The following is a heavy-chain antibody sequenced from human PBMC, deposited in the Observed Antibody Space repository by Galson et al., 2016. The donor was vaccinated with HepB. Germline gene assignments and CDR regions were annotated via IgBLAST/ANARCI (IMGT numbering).Heavy chain of an antibody. CDR1: GFTFSGYA. CDR3: ARATMTKDLDY. D-gene: IGHD1-1*01. Sequence: SLRLSCAASGFTFSGYAMSWVRQAPGTGLEWVSTVSGSGVSTYYADSVKGRFPISRDNSKKTMDLQMSSLRAEDTAVYYCARATMTKDLDYWGQGTLVSVSS. V-gene: IGHV3-23*01. J-gene: IGHJ4*02. CDR2: VSGSGVST.